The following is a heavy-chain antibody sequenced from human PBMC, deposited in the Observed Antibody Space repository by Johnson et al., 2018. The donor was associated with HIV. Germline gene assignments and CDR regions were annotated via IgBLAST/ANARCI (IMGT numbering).Heavy chain of an antibody. CDR2: ISYDGSNK. Sequence: QVQLVESGGGLVQPGGSLRLSCAASGFTVSTKYMSWVRQAPGKGLEWVAVISYDGSNKYYADSVKGRFTISRDNSKNTLYLQMNSLRAEDTAVYYCARGSTYYYDSSGSDAFDIWGQGTMVTVSS. V-gene: IGHV3-30-3*01. D-gene: IGHD3-22*01. CDR1: GFTVSTKY. J-gene: IGHJ3*02. CDR3: ARGSTYYYDSSGSDAFDI.